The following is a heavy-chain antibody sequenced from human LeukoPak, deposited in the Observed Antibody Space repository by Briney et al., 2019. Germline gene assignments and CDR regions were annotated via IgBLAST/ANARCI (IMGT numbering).Heavy chain of an antibody. CDR2: MNPNSGNT. J-gene: IGHJ4*02. CDR1: GYTFTSYD. CDR3: ARAVGDGDYLFL. V-gene: IGHV1-8*01. D-gene: IGHD4-17*01. Sequence: GASVTVPFTASGYTFTSYDINWVRLAPGPGLEGMGWMNPNSGNTGYAQKFQGRVTITRNTSIRTAYMELSSLRSDETAVYYCARAVGDGDYLFLWGQGTLVTVSS.